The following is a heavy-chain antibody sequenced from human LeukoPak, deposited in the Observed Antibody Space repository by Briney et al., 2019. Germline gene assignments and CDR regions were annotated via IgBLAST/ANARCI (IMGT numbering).Heavy chain of an antibody. V-gene: IGHV1-2*02. CDR3: ARDVVVVVPAARGPYNWFDP. D-gene: IGHD2-2*01. CDR1: GYTFTVYY. CDR2: INPNSGGT. J-gene: IGHJ5*02. Sequence: ASVTVSCTASGYTFTVYYMHWVRQAPGQGLEWMGWINPNSGGTNYAQKFQGRVTMTRDTSISTAYMELSRLRSDDTAVYYCARDVVVVVPAARGPYNWFDPSGQGTLVTVSS.